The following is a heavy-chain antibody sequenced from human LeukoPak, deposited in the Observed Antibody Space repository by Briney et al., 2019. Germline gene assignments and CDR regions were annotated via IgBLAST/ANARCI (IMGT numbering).Heavy chain of an antibody. D-gene: IGHD6-19*01. V-gene: IGHV6-1*01. CDR3: ARDFGTTGWHTFDY. J-gene: IGHJ4*02. CDR1: GDSVSSKNGT. CDR2: TYYRSKWYN. Sequence: SQTLSLTCVVSGDSVSSKNGTWNWIRQSPSRGLEWLGRTYYRSKWYNDYAESMEGRMTISQDTSKNQYSLHLNSVTPDDTAVYYCARDFGTTGWHTFDYWGQGTLVTVSS.